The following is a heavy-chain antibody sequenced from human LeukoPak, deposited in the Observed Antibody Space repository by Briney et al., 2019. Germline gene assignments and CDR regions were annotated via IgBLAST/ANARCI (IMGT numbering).Heavy chain of an antibody. D-gene: IGHD2-2*03. CDR3: GRDPSTWISGPHAFDV. J-gene: IGHJ3*01. CDR1: GDSIRSYY. V-gene: IGHV4-59*01. Sequence: PSETLSLTCTVSGDSIRSYYWSWRRQPPGKGLEWIVYIYYSGSTNYNPSLKSRVTISVDTPRNQFSLRLSSVTAADTAVYYCGRDPSTWISGPHAFDVWGQGTMVTVSS. CDR2: IYYSGST.